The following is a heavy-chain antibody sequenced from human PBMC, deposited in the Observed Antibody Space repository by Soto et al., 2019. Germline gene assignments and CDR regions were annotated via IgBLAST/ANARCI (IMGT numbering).Heavy chain of an antibody. J-gene: IGHJ4*02. V-gene: IGHV3-11*01. Sequence: SLRLSCAASGFSFRDYFLSWIRQAPGKGLEWVSYIGPYGNTIYYADSVKGRFTISRDDATNSLHLHMNSLRTEDTAVYYCARDDHTYGVYWGQGTPVTVSS. CDR1: GFSFRDYF. CDR2: IGPYGNTI. CDR3: ARDDHTYGVY. D-gene: IGHD2-21*01.